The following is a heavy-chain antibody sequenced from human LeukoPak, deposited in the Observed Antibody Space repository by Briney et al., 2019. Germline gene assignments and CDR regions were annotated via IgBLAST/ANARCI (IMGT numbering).Heavy chain of an antibody. CDR3: ARVDVGSYAKV. J-gene: IGHJ4*02. CDR2: INPDNGNT. Sequence: ASVKVSCKASGYTFTSYGISWVRQAPGQGLEWMGWINPDNGNTHYTQKFQGRVTLTTDTSTSTANMELRSLRSDDTAVYYCARVDVGSYAKVWGQGTLVTVSS. CDR1: GYTFTSYG. D-gene: IGHD3-10*01. V-gene: IGHV1-18*01.